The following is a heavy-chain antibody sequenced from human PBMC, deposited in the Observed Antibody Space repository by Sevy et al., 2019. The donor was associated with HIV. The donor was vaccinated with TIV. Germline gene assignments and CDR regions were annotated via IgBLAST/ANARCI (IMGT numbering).Heavy chain of an antibody. V-gene: IGHV3-23*01. D-gene: IGHD2-8*01. Sequence: GGSLRLSCAASGFTFSKYSMSWVRQALGKGLEWVSTFSFGCGRINYADSVKGRFTISRDDSKNTLYLQMNSLRAEDTAVYYCAREGCTKPHDYWGQGTLVTVSS. J-gene: IGHJ4*02. CDR3: AREGCTKPHDY. CDR2: FSFGCGRI. CDR1: GFTFSKYS.